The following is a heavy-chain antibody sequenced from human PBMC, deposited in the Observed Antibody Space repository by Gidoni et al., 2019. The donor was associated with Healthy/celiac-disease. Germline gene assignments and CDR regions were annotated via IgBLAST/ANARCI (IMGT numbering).Heavy chain of an antibody. V-gene: IGHV4-34*01. CDR2: INHSGST. CDR3: ASRGYYGSGSARYGMDV. Sequence: QVQLQQRGAGLLKPSETLSPTCAVYGGSFSGYYWSWTRQPPGQGLEWIGEINHSGSTNYNPSLKSRVTISVDTSKNQFSLKLSSVTAADTAVYYCASRGYYGSGSARYGMDVWGQGTTVTVSS. D-gene: IGHD3-10*01. J-gene: IGHJ6*02. CDR1: GGSFSGYY.